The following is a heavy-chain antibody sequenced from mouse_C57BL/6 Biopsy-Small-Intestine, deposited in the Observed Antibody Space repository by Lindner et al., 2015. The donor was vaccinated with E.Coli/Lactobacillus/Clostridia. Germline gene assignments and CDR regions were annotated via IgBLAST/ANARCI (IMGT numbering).Heavy chain of an antibody. CDR1: GYTFTDYS. D-gene: IGHD2-5*01. CDR2: IYPNSGGT. J-gene: IGHJ2*01. V-gene: IGHV1-34*02. CDR3: ARDSNYGYFDY. Sequence: VQLQESGPELVKPGASVKISCKASGYTFTDYSMDWVKQSHGKSLEWIGYIYPNSGGTGYIQKFKSKATLTVDKSSTTAYMELHSLTSEDSAVYYCARDSNYGYFDYWGQGTTLTVSS.